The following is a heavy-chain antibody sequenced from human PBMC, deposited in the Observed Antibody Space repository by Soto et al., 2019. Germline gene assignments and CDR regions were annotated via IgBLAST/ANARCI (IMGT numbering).Heavy chain of an antibody. V-gene: IGHV4-30-4*01. CDR3: ARQYYYDSSGYYDVDY. Sequence: SETLSLTCTVSGGSISSGDYYWSWIRQPPGKGLEGIGYIYYSGSTYYNPSLKSRVTISVDTSKNQFSLKLSSVTAADTAVYYCARQYYYDSSGYYDVDYWGQGALVTVSS. J-gene: IGHJ4*02. D-gene: IGHD3-22*01. CDR2: IYYSGST. CDR1: GGSISSGDYY.